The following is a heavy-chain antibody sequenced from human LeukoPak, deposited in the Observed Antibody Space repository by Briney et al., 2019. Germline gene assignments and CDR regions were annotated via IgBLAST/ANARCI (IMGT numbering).Heavy chain of an antibody. V-gene: IGHV5-51*01. CDR1: GYSFTSYS. J-gene: IGHJ4*02. CDR3: ARRQSPDY. Sequence: GESLKISCKGSGYSFTSYSIGWVRQMPGKGLEWMGIIYPGDSEIIYSPSFQGQVTISADKSITTAYLQWSSLKASDRAMYYCARRQSPDYWGQGTLVTVSS. CDR2: IYPGDSEI.